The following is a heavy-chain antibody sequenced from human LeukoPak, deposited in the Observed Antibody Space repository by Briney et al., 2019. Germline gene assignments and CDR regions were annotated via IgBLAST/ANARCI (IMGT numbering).Heavy chain of an antibody. V-gene: IGHV1-3*01. CDR2: INAGNGNT. J-gene: IGHJ6*04. Sequence: AASVKVSCKASGYTFTSYAMHWVRQAPGQRLEWMGWINAGNGNTKYSQKFQGRVTMTRDTSISTAYMELSRLRSDDTAVYYCARANHDFWSGWDVWGKGTTVTVSS. D-gene: IGHD3-3*01. CDR3: ARANHDFWSGWDV. CDR1: GYTFTSYA.